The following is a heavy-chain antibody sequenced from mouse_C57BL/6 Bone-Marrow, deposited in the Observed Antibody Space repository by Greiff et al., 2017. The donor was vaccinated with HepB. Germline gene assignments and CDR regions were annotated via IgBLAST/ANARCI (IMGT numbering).Heavy chain of an antibody. V-gene: IGHV1-4*01. Sequence: VKLMESGAELARPGASVKMSCKASGYTFTSYTMHWVKQRPGQGLEWIGYINPSSGYTKYNQKFKDKATLTADKSSSTAYMQLSSLTSEDSAVYYCARGDYGRVRYAMDYWGQGTSVTVSS. CDR1: GYTFTSYT. CDR3: ARGDYGRVRYAMDY. CDR2: INPSSGYT. J-gene: IGHJ4*01. D-gene: IGHD2-4*01.